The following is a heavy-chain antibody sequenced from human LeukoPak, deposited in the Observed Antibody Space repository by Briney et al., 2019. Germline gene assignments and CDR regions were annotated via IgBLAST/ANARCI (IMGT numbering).Heavy chain of an antibody. CDR3: ARDPANGDYDDY. J-gene: IGHJ4*02. D-gene: IGHD4-17*01. CDR1: GGTFSSYT. V-gene: IGHV1-69*08. CDR2: IIPILGTA. Sequence: SVKVSCKASGGTFSSYTISWVRQAPGQGLEWMGRIIPILGTANYAQKFQGRVTITADKSTSTAYMELSSLRSEDTAVYYCARDPANGDYDDYWGQGTLVTVSS.